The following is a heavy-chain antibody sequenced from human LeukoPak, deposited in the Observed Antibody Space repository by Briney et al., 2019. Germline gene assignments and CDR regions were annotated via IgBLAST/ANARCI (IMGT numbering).Heavy chain of an antibody. V-gene: IGHV1-18*01. CDR3: ARAASRIEYSSSWSPNY. CDR2: ISAYNGNT. D-gene: IGHD6-13*01. CDR1: GYTFTSYA. J-gene: IGHJ4*02. Sequence: GASVKVSCKASGYTFTSYAMNWVRQAPGQGLEWMGWISAYNGNTNYAQKLQGRVTMTTDTSTSTAYMELRSLRSDDTAVYYCARAASRIEYSSSWSPNYWGQGTLVTVSS.